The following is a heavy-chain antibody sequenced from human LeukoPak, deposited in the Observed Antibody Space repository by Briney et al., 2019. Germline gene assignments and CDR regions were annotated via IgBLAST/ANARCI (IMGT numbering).Heavy chain of an antibody. D-gene: IGHD1-14*01. CDR2: IYSGGST. CDR3: VRDPSRSGFAFES. V-gene: IGHV3-66*01. Sequence: GWSLRLSCAASGFTFSSNYMSWVRQAPGKGLEWVSVIYSGGSTYYADSVKGRFTISRDNSEDTVFLQMNSLRAEDTAVYYCVRDPSRSGFAFESWGQGALVTVSS. J-gene: IGHJ4*02. CDR1: GFTFSSNY.